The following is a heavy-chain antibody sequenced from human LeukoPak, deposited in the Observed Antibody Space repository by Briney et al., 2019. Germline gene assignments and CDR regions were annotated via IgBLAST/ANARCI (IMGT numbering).Heavy chain of an antibody. J-gene: IGHJ4*02. V-gene: IGHV1-2*02. CDR2: INPNSGGT. CDR3: ARSYSNYFDY. Sequence: ASVKVSCKASGYTFTGYYMHWVRQAPGQGLEWMGWINPNSGGTNYAQKFQGGVTMTRDTSISTAYMELSRLRPDDTAVYYCARSYSNYFDYWGQGTLVTVSS. D-gene: IGHD4-11*01. CDR1: GYTFTGYY.